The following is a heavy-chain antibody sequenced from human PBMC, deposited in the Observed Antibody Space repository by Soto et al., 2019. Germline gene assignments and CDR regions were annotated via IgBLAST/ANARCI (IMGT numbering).Heavy chain of an antibody. CDR2: IIPIFRTA. CDR1: GGTFSSYA. D-gene: IGHD1-20*01. CDR3: ARDQVGITGTYPTTKYYGMDV. V-gene: IGHV1-69*06. Sequence: ASVKVSCKASGGTFSSYAISWVRQAPGQGLEWMGGIIPIFRTANYAQKFQGRVTITADKSTSTAYMELSSLRSEDTAVYYCARDQVGITGTYPTTKYYGMDVWGQGTTLTVSS. J-gene: IGHJ6*02.